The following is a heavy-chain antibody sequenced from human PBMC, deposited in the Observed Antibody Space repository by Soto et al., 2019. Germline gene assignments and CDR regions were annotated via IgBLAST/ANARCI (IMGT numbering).Heavy chain of an antibody. J-gene: IGHJ3*02. Sequence: GGSLRLSCAASGFTFSSYAMSWVRQAPGKGLEWVSAISGSGGSTYYADSVKGRFTISRDNSKNTLYLQMNSLRAEDTAVYYCANPPPQAVVVVAATLQLGGDIWGQGTMVTVSS. CDR3: ANPPPQAVVVVAATLQLGGDI. D-gene: IGHD2-15*01. CDR1: GFTFSSYA. V-gene: IGHV3-23*01. CDR2: ISGSGGST.